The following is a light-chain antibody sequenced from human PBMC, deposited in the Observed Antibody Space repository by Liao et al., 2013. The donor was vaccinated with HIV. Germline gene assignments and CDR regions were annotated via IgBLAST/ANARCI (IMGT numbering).Light chain of an antibody. J-gene: IGLJ2*01. CDR1: NIGSKS. CDR3: QVWDSSSDHLVV. V-gene: IGLV3-21*04. CDR2: NDN. Sequence: SYVLTQPPSVSVAPGKTARITCGGNNIGSKSVHWYQHKPGQAPVLVIYNDNNRPSGIPERLSGSYSANTATLTITRVEAGDEADYYCQVWDSSSDHLVVFGGGTKLTVL.